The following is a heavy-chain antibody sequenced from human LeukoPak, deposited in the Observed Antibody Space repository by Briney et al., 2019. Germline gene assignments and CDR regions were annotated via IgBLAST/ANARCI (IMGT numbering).Heavy chain of an antibody. CDR2: ISGSGGST. D-gene: IGHD5-18*01. J-gene: IGHJ4*02. Sequence: PGGSLRLSCAASGWTFSSYAMSRVRQAPGKGLEWVSAISGSGGSTYYADSVKGRFTISRDNSKNTLYLQMNSLRAEDTAVYYCAKDIEYSYGSRFGYWGQGTLVTVSS. V-gene: IGHV3-23*01. CDR1: GWTFSSYA. CDR3: AKDIEYSYGSRFGY.